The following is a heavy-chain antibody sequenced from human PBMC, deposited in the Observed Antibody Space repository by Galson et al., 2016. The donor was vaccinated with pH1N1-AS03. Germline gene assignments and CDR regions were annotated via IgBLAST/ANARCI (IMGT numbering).Heavy chain of an antibody. J-gene: IGHJ4*02. Sequence: SLRLSCAASGFTFSNYAMSWVRQAPGKGLEWVSTISGSGHGTYYTDSVKGRFTISRDNSKNSLYLLMDSLRLEDTAVYYCAREGGSFADYDSWGQGTLVTVSS. CDR1: GFTFSNYA. V-gene: IGHV3-23*01. D-gene: IGHD3-3*02. CDR3: AREGGSFADYDS. CDR2: ISGSGHGT.